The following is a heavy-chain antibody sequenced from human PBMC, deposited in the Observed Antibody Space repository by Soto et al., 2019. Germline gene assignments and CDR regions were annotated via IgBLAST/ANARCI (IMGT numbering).Heavy chain of an antibody. D-gene: IGHD3-16*01. J-gene: IGHJ4*02. Sequence: QVQLVQSGAEVKKPGASVKVSCKASGYTFTGYYVNWVRQAPGQGLEWMGWINPDNGVPNYAQHFQGRVTLSRDTSINTGYMELSRLTSDDTAMYYCARSDYLFSTLTYYFDYWGQGTLVTVSS. CDR3: ARSDYLFSTLTYYFDY. V-gene: IGHV1-2*02. CDR2: INPDNGVP. CDR1: GYTFTGYY.